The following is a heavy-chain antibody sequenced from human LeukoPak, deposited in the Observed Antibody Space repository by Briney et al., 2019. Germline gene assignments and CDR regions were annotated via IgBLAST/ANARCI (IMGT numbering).Heavy chain of an antibody. CDR2: INHSGST. CDR3: ARGSFRSWCSRKDRGRGAFDI. CDR1: GGSFSGYY. J-gene: IGHJ3*02. D-gene: IGHD6-13*01. V-gene: IGHV4-34*01. Sequence: SETLSLTCAVYGGSFSGYYWSWIRQPPGKGLEWIGEINHSGSTNYNPSLKSRVTISVDTSKNQFSLKLSSVTAADTAVYYCARGSFRSWCSRKDRGRGAFDIWGQGTMVTVSS.